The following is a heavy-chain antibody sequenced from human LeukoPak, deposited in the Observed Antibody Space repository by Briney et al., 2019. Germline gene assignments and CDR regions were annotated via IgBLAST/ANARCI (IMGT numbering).Heavy chain of an antibody. CDR3: ARDVPMHYDSSGDAFDI. Sequence: PGGSLRLSCAASGFTFSDYYMSWIRQAPGKGLEWVSYISSSGSTIYYADSAKGRFTISRDNAKNSLYLQMNSLRAEDTAVYYCARDVPMHYDSSGDAFDIWGQGTMVTVSS. CDR2: ISSSGSTI. V-gene: IGHV3-11*01. D-gene: IGHD3-22*01. J-gene: IGHJ3*02. CDR1: GFTFSDYY.